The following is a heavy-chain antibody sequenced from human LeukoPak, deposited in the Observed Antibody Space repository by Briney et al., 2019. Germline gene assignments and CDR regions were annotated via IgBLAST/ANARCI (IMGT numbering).Heavy chain of an antibody. Sequence: PSQTLSLTCTVSGGSISSGSYYWSWIRQPAGKGLEWIGRIYTSGSTKYNPSLKSRVTLSLDTSKNQFSLRLTSVTAADTAVYYCAKSLYCGGDCSWGQGTLVTVSS. CDR2: IYTSGST. V-gene: IGHV4-61*02. D-gene: IGHD2-21*02. CDR1: GGSISSGSYY. CDR3: AKSLYCGGDCS. J-gene: IGHJ5*02.